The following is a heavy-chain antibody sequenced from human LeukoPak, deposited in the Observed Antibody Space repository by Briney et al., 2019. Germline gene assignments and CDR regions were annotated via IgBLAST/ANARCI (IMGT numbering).Heavy chain of an antibody. CDR2: ISGSGSST. J-gene: IGHJ4*02. D-gene: IGHD6-19*01. CDR3: VKDQREAYGSGWSRDFDY. CDR1: GFTFSSYA. V-gene: IGHV3-23*01. Sequence: GGSLRLSCAASGFTFSSYAMSWVRQAPGKGLEWVSGISGSGSSTYYTDSVKGRFTISRDNSKNTLYLQLNSLRAEDTAVYYCVKDQREAYGSGWSRDFDYWGQGTLVTVSS.